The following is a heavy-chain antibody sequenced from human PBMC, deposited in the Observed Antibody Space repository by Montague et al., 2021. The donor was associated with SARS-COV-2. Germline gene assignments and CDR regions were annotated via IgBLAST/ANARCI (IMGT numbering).Heavy chain of an antibody. CDR2: ISFDGSSK. V-gene: IGHV3-30*04. Sequence: SLRLSCAASVFTFSSHPMHLVRQAPGNGLEWVAVISFDGSSKYYLDSXKGRLTISRDNSKNTLFLQMNSLRVEDTAVYYCARGRQWLVLGQVDYWGQGTLVTVSS. CDR1: VFTFSSHP. D-gene: IGHD3-22*01. J-gene: IGHJ4*02. CDR3: ARGRQWLVLGQVDY.